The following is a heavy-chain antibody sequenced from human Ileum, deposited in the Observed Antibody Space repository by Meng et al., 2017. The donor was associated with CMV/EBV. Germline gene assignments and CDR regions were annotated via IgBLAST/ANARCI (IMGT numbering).Heavy chain of an antibody. V-gene: IGHV3-48*04. CDR3: ARGGRGNYYFYFGMDV. Sequence: GESLKISCAASEFTFSDYSMNWVRQAPGKGLEWVSYISSRSNSIYYADSVKGRFTISRDNAKNSLYLQMNSLRAEDTAVYYCARGGRGNYYFYFGMDVWGQGNTVTVSS. J-gene: IGHJ6*01. CDR2: ISSRSNSI. D-gene: IGHD3-16*01. CDR1: EFTFSDYS.